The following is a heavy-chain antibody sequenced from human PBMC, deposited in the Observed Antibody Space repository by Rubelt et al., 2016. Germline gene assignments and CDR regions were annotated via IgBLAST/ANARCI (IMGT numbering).Heavy chain of an antibody. V-gene: IGHV3-53*01. CDR3: ARGSGIQLWAFDY. Sequence: EVQLVESGGGLIQPGGSLRLSCAASGFTVSSNYMSWVRQAPGKGLEWVSVIYSGGSTYYADSVKGRFTNSRDNSKNTLYLQMNSLRAEDTAVYYCARGSGIQLWAFDYWGQGTLVTVSS. D-gene: IGHD5-18*01. J-gene: IGHJ4*02. CDR2: IYSGGST. CDR1: GFTVSSNY.